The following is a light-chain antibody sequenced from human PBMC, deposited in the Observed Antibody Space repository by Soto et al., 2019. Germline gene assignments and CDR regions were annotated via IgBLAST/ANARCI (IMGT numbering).Light chain of an antibody. J-gene: IGKJ4*02. CDR3: QQRNNWPLT. V-gene: IGKV3-11*01. CDR1: RSIITY. CDR2: EAL. Sequence: ETVLTQYPATLSLSPGERATLXCRTSRSIITYLAGYQQKPGQAPRLLIYEALNRATGIPARFSGSGSGTDLTLTISSLEPEDFAVYYCQQRNNWPLTFGGGTKVHIK.